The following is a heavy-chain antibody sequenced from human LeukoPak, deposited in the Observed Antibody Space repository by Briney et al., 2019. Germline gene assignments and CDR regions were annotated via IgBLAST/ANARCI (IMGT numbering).Heavy chain of an antibody. J-gene: IGHJ3*02. CDR3: ARRPYGSGSTWAFDI. CDR1: GSSISSYY. Sequence: SETLSLTCTVSGSSISSYYWSWIRQPPGKGLEWIGYIYYSGSTNYNPSLKSRVTISVDTSKNQFSLKLSSVTAADTAVYYCARRPYGSGSTWAFDIWGQGTMVTVSS. CDR2: IYYSGST. D-gene: IGHD3-10*01. V-gene: IGHV4-59*08.